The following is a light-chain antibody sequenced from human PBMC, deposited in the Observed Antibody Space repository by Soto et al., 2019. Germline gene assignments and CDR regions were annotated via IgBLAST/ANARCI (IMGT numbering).Light chain of an antibody. V-gene: IGLV2-23*01. CDR2: EGT. CDR1: NNDVGNYKL. CDR3: YSYAGTSTWV. J-gene: IGLJ3*02. Sequence: QSVLTQPASVSESPGQSITISCTGTNNDVGNYKLVSSFQHHLGKAPKLIIYEGTKRPSGVSNRFSASQSGNTASLTISGLQAEDEADYYCYSYAGTSTWVFGGGTKLTVL.